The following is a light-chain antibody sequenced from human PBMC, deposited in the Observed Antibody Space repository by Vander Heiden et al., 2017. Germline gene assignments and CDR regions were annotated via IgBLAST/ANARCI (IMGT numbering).Light chain of an antibody. CDR1: PSVSSSY. V-gene: IGKV3-20*01. CDR3: QQYGSSPWT. Sequence: ETALTQSPGTRSLSPGERATLSCRASPSVSSSYLAWYQQKPGQAPRLLIYGASSRATGIPDRFSGSGSGTDFTLTISRLETEDFAVYYCQQYGSSPWTFGQGTKVEIK. J-gene: IGKJ1*01. CDR2: GAS.